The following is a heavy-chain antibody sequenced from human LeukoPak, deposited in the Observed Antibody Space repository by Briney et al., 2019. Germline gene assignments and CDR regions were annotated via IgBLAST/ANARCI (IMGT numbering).Heavy chain of an antibody. V-gene: IGHV3-74*01. CDR3: ARDYSGYFDP. CDR1: GFTFNNYW. J-gene: IGHJ5*02. D-gene: IGHD3-22*01. Sequence: GGSLRLSCAASGFTFNNYWMHWVRQAPGKGLMWVSRITPDVSSTGYADSVRGRFTISRDNAKNTLYLQMDSLRAEDTAVYYCARDYSGYFDPWGQGTLVTVSS. CDR2: ITPDVSST.